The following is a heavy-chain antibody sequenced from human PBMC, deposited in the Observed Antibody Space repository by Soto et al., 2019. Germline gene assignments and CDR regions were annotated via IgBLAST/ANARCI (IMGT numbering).Heavy chain of an antibody. CDR2: ISAYNGNT. CDR3: ARDPKYYGSGRKFGY. CDR1: GYTFTSYG. V-gene: IGHV1-18*01. Sequence: QVQLVQSGAEVKKPGASVKVSCKASGYTFTSYGISWVRQAPGQGLEWMGWISAYNGNTNYAQKLQGRVTLTTDTSTSTAYRELRSLRSGNTAVYYCARDPKYYGSGRKFGYWGQGTLVTVSS. D-gene: IGHD3-10*01. J-gene: IGHJ4*02.